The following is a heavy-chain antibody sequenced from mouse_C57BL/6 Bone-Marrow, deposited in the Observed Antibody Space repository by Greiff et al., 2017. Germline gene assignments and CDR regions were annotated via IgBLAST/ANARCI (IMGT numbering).Heavy chain of an antibody. J-gene: IGHJ2*01. CDR1: GYTFTSYC. Sequence: QVQLQQPGAELVKPGASVKLSCKASGYTFTSYCMHWVKQRPGQGLEWIGMIHPNSGSTNYNEKFKSKATLTVDQSSSTAYLPLSSLTSTTSAVYSGVYYYGSSDEGYWGQGTTLTVSS. CDR2: IHPNSGST. CDR3: VYYYGSSDEGY. V-gene: IGHV1-64*01. D-gene: IGHD1-1*01.